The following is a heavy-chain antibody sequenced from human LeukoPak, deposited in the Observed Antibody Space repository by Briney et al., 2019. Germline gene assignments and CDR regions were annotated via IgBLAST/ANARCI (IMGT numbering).Heavy chain of an antibody. CDR3: ARDQRYCSSSSCPWEPFDY. Sequence: PGGSLRLSCAASGFTFSSYWMSWVRQAPGKGLEWVANIKQDGSEKYYVDSVMGRFTISRDNAKNSLYLQMNSLRAEDTAVYYCARDQRYCSSSSCPWEPFDYWGQGTLVTVSS. CDR1: GFTFSSYW. J-gene: IGHJ4*02. CDR2: IKQDGSEK. D-gene: IGHD2-2*01. V-gene: IGHV3-7*05.